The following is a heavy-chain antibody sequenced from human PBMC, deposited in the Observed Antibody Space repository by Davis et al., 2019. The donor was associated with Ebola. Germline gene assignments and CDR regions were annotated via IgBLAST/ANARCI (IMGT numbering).Heavy chain of an antibody. J-gene: IGHJ5*02. CDR3: ARHTTIRVLEWENWFGP. V-gene: IGHV4-39*01. D-gene: IGHD3-3*01. Sequence: SETLSLTCTVSPSPTSISDYYRGWIRHHPGKGLEWIWTIHYTRSTYYNPSLKSRVTISVDTSKNQFSLKLSSVTAADTAVYYCARHTTIRVLEWENWFGPWGQGTLVTVSS. CDR2: IHYTRST. CDR1: PSPTSISDYY.